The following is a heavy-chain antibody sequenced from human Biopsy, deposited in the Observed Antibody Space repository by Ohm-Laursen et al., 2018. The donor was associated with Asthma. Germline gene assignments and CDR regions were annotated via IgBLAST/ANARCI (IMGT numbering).Heavy chain of an antibody. CDR1: GYPFTDYY. Sequence: SVKVSCKASGYPFTDYYVHWVRQAPGQGLEWMGRIGPNSGGTNYAQKFLGRVTMTRDTSVNTAFMVLSRLRSDDTAVYYCARIKIRIGAGTDRYFDLWGRGTLVTVSS. J-gene: IGHJ2*01. D-gene: IGHD3-16*01. CDR2: IGPNSGGT. V-gene: IGHV1-2*06. CDR3: ARIKIRIGAGTDRYFDL.